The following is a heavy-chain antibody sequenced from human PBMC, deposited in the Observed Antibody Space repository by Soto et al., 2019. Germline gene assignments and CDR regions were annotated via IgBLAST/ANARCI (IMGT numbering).Heavy chain of an antibody. V-gene: IGHV1-18*01. CDR1: GYTFTNYG. D-gene: IGHD2-21*02. Sequence: ASVKVSCKASGYTFTNYGISWVRQAPGQGLEWMGWVSPYNGNRYYAQKFHGRLTLTTDTSTNTAFMELRSLSPGDTAIYYCARRYGDPSSAAGFDYWGQGTLVTVSS. J-gene: IGHJ4*02. CDR3: ARRYGDPSSAAGFDY. CDR2: VSPYNGNR.